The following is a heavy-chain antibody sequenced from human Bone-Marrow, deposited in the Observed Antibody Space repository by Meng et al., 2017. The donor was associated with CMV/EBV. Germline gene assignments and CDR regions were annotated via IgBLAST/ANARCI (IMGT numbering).Heavy chain of an antibody. Sequence: SETLSLTCTVSGGSISSSSYYWGWIRQPPGKGLEWIGSMYYSGSTYYNPSLKSRVTISVDTSKNQFSLKLSSVTAADTAVYYCARGYSYGYGVRYWGRGTLVTVSS. V-gene: IGHV4-39*07. J-gene: IGHJ4*02. CDR3: ARGYSYGYGVRY. CDR1: GGSISSSSYY. CDR2: MYYSGST. D-gene: IGHD5-18*01.